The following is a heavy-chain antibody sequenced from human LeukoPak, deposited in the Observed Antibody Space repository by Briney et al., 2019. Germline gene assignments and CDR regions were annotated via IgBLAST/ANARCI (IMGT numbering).Heavy chain of an antibody. J-gene: IGHJ4*02. V-gene: IGHV3-30*18. CDR1: GFTFSSYG. Sequence: GRSLRLSCAASGFTFSSYGMHWVRQAPGKGLEWVAVVSYDGSNKYYADSVKGRFSISRDNSKYTLYLQMNSLRAGETAVYYCAKDGSGYCAGSGCYTSPDYWGQGTLVTVSS. D-gene: IGHD2-15*01. CDR2: VSYDGSNK. CDR3: AKDGSGYCAGSGCYTSPDY.